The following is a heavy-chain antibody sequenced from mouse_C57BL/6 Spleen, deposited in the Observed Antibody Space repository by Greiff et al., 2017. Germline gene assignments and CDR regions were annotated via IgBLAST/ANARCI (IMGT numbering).Heavy chain of an antibody. V-gene: IGHV1-81*01. CDR1: GYTFTSYG. CDR2: IYPRSGNH. Sequence: QVQLQPSGAELARPGASVKLSCTASGYTFTSYGISWVKQRTGQGLEWIGEIYPRSGNHYYNETFKGKATLTADKSSSTAYLELLSLTSEDSAVYVCAGYCCGGAYFDYWGQGTTLTVSS. D-gene: IGHD1-1*02. J-gene: IGHJ2*01. CDR3: AGYCCGGAYFDY.